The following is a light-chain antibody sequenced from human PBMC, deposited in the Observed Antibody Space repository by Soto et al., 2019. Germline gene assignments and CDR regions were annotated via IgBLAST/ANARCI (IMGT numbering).Light chain of an antibody. J-gene: IGKJ1*01. CDR1: QSVSSY. CDR2: DAS. Sequence: EILMTQSPATLSVSPGERVTLSCRASQSVSSYLAWYQQKPGQAPRLLIYDASNRATGIPARFSGSGSGTDFTLTISSLEPEDFAVYYCQQRSNWPPWTFGQGTKVDIK. CDR3: QQRSNWPPWT. V-gene: IGKV3-11*01.